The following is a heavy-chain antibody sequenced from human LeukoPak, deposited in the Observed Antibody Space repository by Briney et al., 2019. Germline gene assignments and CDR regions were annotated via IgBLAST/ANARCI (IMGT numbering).Heavy chain of an antibody. J-gene: IGHJ4*02. Sequence: GGSLRLSCAASGFLFSTYWMTWVRRAPGKGLEWVANIKQDGSEKYYVDSVTGRFTIFRDNAKNLLYLQMNSLRAEDTAVYYCARGYGDYGLWGQGTLVTVSS. CDR2: IKQDGSEK. D-gene: IGHD4-17*01. CDR1: GFLFSTYW. CDR3: ARGYGDYGL. V-gene: IGHV3-7*03.